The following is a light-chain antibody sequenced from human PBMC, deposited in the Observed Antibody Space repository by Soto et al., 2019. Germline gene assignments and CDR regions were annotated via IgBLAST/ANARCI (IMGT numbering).Light chain of an antibody. Sequence: EIVLTQSPGTLSLSPGERATLSCRASQSVSSSYLAWYQQKPGQAPRLLIDGASSRATGIPDRFSGSGSGXXXXXXXSXLEPEDFAVYYCQQYGSSPPWTFGQGTKVEIK. V-gene: IGKV3-20*01. CDR1: QSVSSSY. CDR3: QQYGSSPPWT. CDR2: GAS. J-gene: IGKJ1*01.